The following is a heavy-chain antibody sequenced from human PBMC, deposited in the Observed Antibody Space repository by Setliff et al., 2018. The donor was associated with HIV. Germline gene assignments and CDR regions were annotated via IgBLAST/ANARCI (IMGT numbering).Heavy chain of an antibody. CDR2: INHSGST. D-gene: IGHD3-3*01. Sequence: SETLSLTCAVYGESFSGYYWSWIRQPPGKGLEWIGEINHSGSTNYNPSLKSRVTISVDTSKNQFSLRVSSVTAADTAVYYCARERFLGAPFDYWGQGTLVTVSS. CDR1: GESFSGYY. J-gene: IGHJ4*02. V-gene: IGHV4-34*01. CDR3: ARERFLGAPFDY.